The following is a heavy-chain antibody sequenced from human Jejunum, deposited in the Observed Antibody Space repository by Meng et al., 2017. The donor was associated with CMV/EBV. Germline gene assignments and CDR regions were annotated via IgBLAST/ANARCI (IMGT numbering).Heavy chain of an antibody. V-gene: IGHV4-30-4*01. J-gene: IGHJ4*01. CDR1: GGSITNGGYY. CDR3: AAVLVTRYFFDY. D-gene: IGHD4-23*01. CDR2: IYYTGST. Sequence: VSGGSITNGGYYWSWIRLPPGRGLEWIGYIYYTGSTYYHPSLESRVVISVDKAKNQFSPRMNSVTAADTAIYYCAAVLVTRYFFDYWSQGTLVTVSS.